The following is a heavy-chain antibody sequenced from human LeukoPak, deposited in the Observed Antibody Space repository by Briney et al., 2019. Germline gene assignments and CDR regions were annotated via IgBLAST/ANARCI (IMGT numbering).Heavy chain of an antibody. D-gene: IGHD3-10*01. CDR1: GFSFSSYE. J-gene: IGHJ4*02. CDR2: ISASGTTI. CDR3: AKDRHFFGSGSYYNLDY. V-gene: IGHV3-48*03. Sequence: GGSLRLSCAASGFSFSSYEMNWVRQAPGKGLEWVSYISASGTTIYYADSVKGRFTISRDNAEKSLYLQMNSLRAEDTAVYYCAKDRHFFGSGSYYNLDYWGQGTLVTVSS.